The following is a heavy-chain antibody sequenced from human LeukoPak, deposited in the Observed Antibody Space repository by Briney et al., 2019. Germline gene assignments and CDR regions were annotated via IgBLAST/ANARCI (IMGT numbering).Heavy chain of an antibody. Sequence: SVKVSCKASGGTFSSYAISWVRQAPGQGLEWMGGIIPIFGTANYAQKFQGRVMITADESTSTAYMELSSLRSEDTAVYYCARKYCSGGSWPHLGYYYYGMDVWGQGTTVTVSS. V-gene: IGHV1-69*13. J-gene: IGHJ6*02. CDR1: GGTFSSYA. CDR3: ARKYCSGGSWPHLGYYYYGMDV. CDR2: IIPIFGTA. D-gene: IGHD2-15*01.